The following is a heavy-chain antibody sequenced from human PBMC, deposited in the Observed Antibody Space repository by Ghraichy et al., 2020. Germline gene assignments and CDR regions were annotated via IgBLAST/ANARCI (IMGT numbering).Heavy chain of an antibody. CDR1: GFTFSTYS. CDR3: ARDYNWGFDY. CDR2: INNYDTTT. V-gene: IGHV3-48*02. Sequence: LSLTCAASGFTFSTYSMNWVRQAPGKGLEWVSYINNYDTTTYYADSVKGRFTISRDIAQKSVYLQMNSLRDEDTAVYYCARDYNWGFDYWGQGTLVTVSS. J-gene: IGHJ4*02. D-gene: IGHD7-27*01.